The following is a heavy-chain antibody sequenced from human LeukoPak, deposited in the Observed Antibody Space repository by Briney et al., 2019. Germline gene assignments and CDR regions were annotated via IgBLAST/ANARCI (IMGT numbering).Heavy chain of an antibody. CDR2: ISYDGSNK. V-gene: IGHV3-30-3*01. J-gene: IGHJ4*02. CDR1: GCTFSSYA. CDR3: ARDHYYYDSSGYYS. D-gene: IGHD3-22*01. Sequence: GRSLRLSCAASGCTFSSYAMHWVRQAPGKGLEWVAVISYDGSNKYYADSVKGRFTISRDNSKNTLYLQMNSLRAEDTAVYYCARDHYYYDSSGYYSWGQGTLVTVSS.